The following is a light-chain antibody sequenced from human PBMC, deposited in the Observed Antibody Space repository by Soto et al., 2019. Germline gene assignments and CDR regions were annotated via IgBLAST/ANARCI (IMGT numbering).Light chain of an antibody. Sequence: EIVLTQSPGTLSLSPGERATLSCRASQSVSTNLAWYQQKPGQSPRLLIYDASNRATGIPARFSGSGSGTDFTLTISSLEPEDFAIYYCQQRGSWPWTFGQGTKVDIK. CDR2: DAS. V-gene: IGKV3-11*01. CDR3: QQRGSWPWT. CDR1: QSVSTN. J-gene: IGKJ1*01.